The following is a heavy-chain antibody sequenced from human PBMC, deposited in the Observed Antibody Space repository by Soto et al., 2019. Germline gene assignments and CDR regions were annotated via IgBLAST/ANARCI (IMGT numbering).Heavy chain of an antibody. Sequence: QVQLVQSGAEVKKPGSSVKVSCKASGGTFSSYAISWVRQAPGQGLEWMGGIIPIFGTANYAQKFQGRVTITAGESTSTAYMELSSLRSEDTAVYYCARDIGVYSGCQGGFDPWGQGTLVTVSS. V-gene: IGHV1-69*01. CDR1: GGTFSSYA. J-gene: IGHJ5*02. D-gene: IGHD1-26*01. CDR3: ARDIGVYSGCQGGFDP. CDR2: IIPIFGTA.